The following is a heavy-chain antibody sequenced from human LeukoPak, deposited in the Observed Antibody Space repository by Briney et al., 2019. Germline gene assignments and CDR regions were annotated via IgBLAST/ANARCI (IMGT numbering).Heavy chain of an antibody. CDR1: GGSISSYY. V-gene: IGHV4-59*01. CDR3: ARTYTVMVPSYYYYMDV. Sequence: PSETLSLTCTVSGGSISSYYWSWIRQPPGKGLEWIGYIYYSGSTNYNPSLKSRVTISVDTSKNQFSLKLSSVTAADTAVYYCARTYTVMVPSYYYYMDVWGKGTTVTVSS. D-gene: IGHD5-18*01. CDR2: IYYSGST. J-gene: IGHJ6*03.